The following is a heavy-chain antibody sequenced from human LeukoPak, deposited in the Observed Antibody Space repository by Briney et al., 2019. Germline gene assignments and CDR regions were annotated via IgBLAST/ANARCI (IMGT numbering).Heavy chain of an antibody. CDR3: ARRFCRGGSCFLDP. CDR1: GYSLSSYD. J-gene: IGHJ5*02. V-gene: IGHV1-8*03. Sequence: ASVKVSCKASGYSLSSYDINWVRQAAGQGLEWMGWMNPNSDNTGYAQNFQGRVTITRNTAMTTAYMELSSLRSEDTAVYYRARRFCRGGSCFLDPWGQGTLVTVSS. D-gene: IGHD2-15*01. CDR2: MNPNSDNT.